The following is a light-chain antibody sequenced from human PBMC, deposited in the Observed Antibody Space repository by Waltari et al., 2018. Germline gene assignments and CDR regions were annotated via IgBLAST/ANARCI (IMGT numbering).Light chain of an antibody. Sequence: QSALTQPASVSASPGQSITISCTGTSSDIGRYNYVSWYQRHPGTAPKLLIFDVSKRPSGVSNRFSGSKSADTASLTISGLQSEDEADYYCSSYTTSTTVIFGGGTKLTVL. CDR2: DVS. V-gene: IGLV2-14*03. CDR3: SSYTTSTTVI. CDR1: SSDIGRYNY. J-gene: IGLJ2*01.